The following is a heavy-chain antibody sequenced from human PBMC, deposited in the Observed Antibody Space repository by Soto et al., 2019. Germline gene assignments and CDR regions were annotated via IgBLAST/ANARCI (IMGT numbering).Heavy chain of an antibody. V-gene: IGHV4-59*02. J-gene: IGHJ4*02. CDR3: ASSPPAMVAPNI. D-gene: IGHD5-18*01. Sequence: SETLSLTCTVSGGSVSSYSWTWVRQPPGKGLEWIGYVYYSGSTHYNPSLKSRVTISLDTSKNQFSLKLTSVTAADTAMYFCASSPPAMVAPNIWGQGTLVTAPQ. CDR2: VYYSGST. CDR1: GGSVSSYS.